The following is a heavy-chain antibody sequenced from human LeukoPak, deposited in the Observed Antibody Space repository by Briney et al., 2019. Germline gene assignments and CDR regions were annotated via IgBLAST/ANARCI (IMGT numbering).Heavy chain of an antibody. V-gene: IGHV3-7*01. J-gene: IGHJ3*02. CDR2: IKQDGSEK. CDR1: GFTFSSYW. Sequence: PGGSLRLSYAASGFTFSSYWMSWVRQAPGKGLEWVANIKQDGSEKYYVDSVKGRFTISRDNAKNSLYLQMNSLRAEDTAVYYCAREMRVQLERRSAFDIWGQGTMVTVSS. D-gene: IGHD1-1*01. CDR3: AREMRVQLERRSAFDI.